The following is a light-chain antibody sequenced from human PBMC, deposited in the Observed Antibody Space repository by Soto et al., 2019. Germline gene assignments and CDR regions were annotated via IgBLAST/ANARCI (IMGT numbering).Light chain of an antibody. CDR3: LKYGHWRT. CDR2: GAS. V-gene: IGKV3-15*01. CDR1: QNIGTS. Sequence: EIVVTQSPATLSVSPGERATLSCRVGQNIGTSLAWYQHKPGQLPRLLIYGASTRATGIPARFSGSGSGTEFTLTISSLQSEYFAFYYCLKYGHWRTFGQGTKVE. J-gene: IGKJ1*01.